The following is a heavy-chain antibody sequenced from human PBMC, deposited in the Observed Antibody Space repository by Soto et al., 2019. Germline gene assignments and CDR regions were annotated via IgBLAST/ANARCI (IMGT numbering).Heavy chain of an antibody. Sequence: PSETLSLTCTVSGGSISSYYWCWVRQPPGKGLEWIGSIYYSGSTTYNPPLKSRVAISVDTSKNQFSLKLSSVTTADTAVYYCAGGRDRLRYFDLLIPIPAIAIDLWGQGTMVTVSS. J-gene: IGHJ6*02. CDR2: IYYSGST. CDR1: GGSISSYY. D-gene: IGHD3-9*01. V-gene: IGHV4-59*01. CDR3: AGGRDRLRYFDLLIPIPAIAIDL.